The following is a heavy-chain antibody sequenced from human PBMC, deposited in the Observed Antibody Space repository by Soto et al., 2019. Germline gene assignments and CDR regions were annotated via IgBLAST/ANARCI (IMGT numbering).Heavy chain of an antibody. Sequence: SETLSLTCAVYGGSFSGYYWTWIRQPPGTGLEWIGEINHSGSTNYNPSLKSRVTISVDTSKNQFSLKLTSVTAADTTVYYCARDKITGLFDYSGQGTLVTVSS. CDR3: ARDKITGLFDY. D-gene: IGHD2-8*02. J-gene: IGHJ4*02. CDR1: GGSFSGYY. V-gene: IGHV4-34*01. CDR2: INHSGST.